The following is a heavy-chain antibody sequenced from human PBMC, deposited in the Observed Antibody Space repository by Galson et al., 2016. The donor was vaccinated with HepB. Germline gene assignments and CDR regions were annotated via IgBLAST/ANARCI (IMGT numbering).Heavy chain of an antibody. CDR3: ARGSGGTSDGMDV. J-gene: IGHJ6*02. CDR2: VYYTGTT. V-gene: IGHV4-59*13. CDR1: GGSIRHNY. D-gene: IGHD1-7*01. Sequence: SETLSLTCTVSGGSIRHNYWSWIRQPPGKALEWLGYVYYTGTTKYNSSFTSRVAMSLGPSQNQFSLQLASMTAADTAIYYCARGSGGTSDGMDVWGRGTTVIVSS.